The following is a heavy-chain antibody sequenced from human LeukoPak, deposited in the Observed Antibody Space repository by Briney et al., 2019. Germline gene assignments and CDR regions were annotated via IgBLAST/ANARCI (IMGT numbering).Heavy chain of an antibody. J-gene: IGHJ4*02. CDR3: ARDQLPVGATIDY. CDR1: GFTFSSYA. Sequence: GGSLRLSCAASGFTFSSYAMHWVRQAPGKGLEWVAVISYDGSNKYYADSVKGRFTISRDNSKNTLYLQMNSLRAEDTAVYYCARDQLPVGATIDYWGQGTLVTVSS. CDR2: ISYDGSNK. V-gene: IGHV3-30-3*01. D-gene: IGHD1-26*01.